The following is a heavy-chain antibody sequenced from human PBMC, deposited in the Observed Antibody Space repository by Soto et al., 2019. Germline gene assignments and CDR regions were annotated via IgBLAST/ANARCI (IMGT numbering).Heavy chain of an antibody. J-gene: IGHJ4*02. CDR2: IKSKTEGGTT. CDR1: GFTFSNAW. Sequence: PGGSLRLSCAASGFTFSNAWMNWVRQAPGKGLEWVGRIKSKTEGGTTDYAAPVKGRFTISRDDSKNTLYLQMNSLKTEDTAVYYCTTDRWRYYDFWRPDYWGQGTLVTVSS. V-gene: IGHV3-15*07. D-gene: IGHD3-3*01. CDR3: TTDRWRYYDFWRPDY.